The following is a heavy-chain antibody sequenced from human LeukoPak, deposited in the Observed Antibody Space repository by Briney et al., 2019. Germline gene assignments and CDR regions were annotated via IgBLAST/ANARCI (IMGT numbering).Heavy chain of an antibody. J-gene: IGHJ6*03. CDR1: GGTFSSYA. CDR2: IIPIFGTA. D-gene: IGHD2-2*01. Sequence: SVKVSCKASGGTFSSYAISWVRQAPGQGLEWMGGIIPIFGTANYAQKFQGRVTITADESTSTAYMELSSLRSEDTAVYYCARSYCSSTSCYEGWYYYYYMDVWGKGTTVTVSS. V-gene: IGHV1-69*13. CDR3: ARSYCSSTSCYEGWYYYYYMDV.